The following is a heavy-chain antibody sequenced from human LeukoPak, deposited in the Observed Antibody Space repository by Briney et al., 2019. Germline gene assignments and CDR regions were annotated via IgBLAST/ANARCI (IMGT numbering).Heavy chain of an antibody. CDR3: ARVPYTHIVVVTGVYAFDI. Sequence: KPSETLSLTCTVSGGSISSSSYYWGWIRQPAGKGLEWIGSIYYSGSTYYNPSLKSRVTISVDTSKNQFSLKLSSVTAADTAVYYCARVPYTHIVVVTGVYAFDIWGQGTMVTVSS. J-gene: IGHJ3*02. D-gene: IGHD2-21*02. CDR2: IYYSGST. V-gene: IGHV4-39*07. CDR1: GGSISSSSYY.